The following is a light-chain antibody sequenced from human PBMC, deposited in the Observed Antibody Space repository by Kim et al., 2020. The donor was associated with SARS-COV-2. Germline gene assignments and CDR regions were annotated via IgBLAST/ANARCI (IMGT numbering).Light chain of an antibody. V-gene: IGLV3-19*01. CDR3: SSRGSSENVL. CDR1: SLRRYY. Sequence: SSELTQDPAVSVAVGQTVKITCQGDSLRRYYASWYQQKPGQAPVLVIYGRNNRPSGIPERLSGSTSGNTASLIITGAQAEDEADYYCSSRGSSENVLFGGGTQLIVL. CDR2: GRN. J-gene: IGLJ2*01.